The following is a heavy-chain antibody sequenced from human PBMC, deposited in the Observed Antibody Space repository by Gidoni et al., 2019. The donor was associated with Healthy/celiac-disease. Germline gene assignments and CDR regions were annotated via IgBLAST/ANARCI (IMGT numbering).Heavy chain of an antibody. V-gene: IGHV1-3*01. CDR3: ARVVAIQLWLKEGYFDY. CDR2: INAGNGNT. D-gene: IGHD5-18*01. Sequence: QVQLVQSGAAVKKPGASVKVSCKASGYTFTSYAMHWVRQAPGQRLEWMGWINAGNGNTKYSQKFQGRVTITRDTSASTAYMELSSLRSEDTAVYYCARVVAIQLWLKEGYFDYWGQGTLVTVSS. J-gene: IGHJ4*02. CDR1: GYTFTSYA.